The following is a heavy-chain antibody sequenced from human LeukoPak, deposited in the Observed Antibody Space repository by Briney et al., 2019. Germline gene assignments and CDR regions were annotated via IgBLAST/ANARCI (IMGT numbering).Heavy chain of an antibody. V-gene: IGHV4-61*08. D-gene: IGHD5/OR15-5a*01. CDR3: ARDSASTGRYFDL. CDR2: IYSSGST. CDR1: GGSISSCGYY. Sequence: SETLSLTCTVSGGSISSCGYYWSWIRQHPGKGLEWIGRIYSSGSTNYNPSLASRLTMSVDTSKNQFSLKVTSVTAADTAVYYCARDSASTGRYFDLWGRGTLITVSS. J-gene: IGHJ2*01.